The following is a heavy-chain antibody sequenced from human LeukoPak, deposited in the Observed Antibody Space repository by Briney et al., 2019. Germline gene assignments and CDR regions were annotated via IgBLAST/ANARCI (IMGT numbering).Heavy chain of an antibody. CDR3: ARLTARSWFDP. CDR1: GGTISSYY. D-gene: IGHD1-14*01. J-gene: IGHJ5*02. CDR2: IHYSGST. Sequence: PSETLSLTCTVSGGTISSYYWNWIRQPPGKGLEWIGYIHYSGSTKYNPSLKSRVTISIDTSKNQFSLKLTSVTATDTAVYYCARLTARSWFDPWGQGTLVTVSS. V-gene: IGHV4-59*08.